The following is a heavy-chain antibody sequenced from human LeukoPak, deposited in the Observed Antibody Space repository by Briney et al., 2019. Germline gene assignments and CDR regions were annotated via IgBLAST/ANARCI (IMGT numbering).Heavy chain of an antibody. Sequence: SETLSLTCTVSGGSISSGGYYWSWIRQHPGKGLEWIGYIYYSGSTYYNPSLKSRVTISVDTSKNQFSLKLSSVAAADTAVYYCARVKGGAFDIWGQGTMVTVSS. CDR2: IYYSGST. CDR1: GGSISSGGYY. J-gene: IGHJ3*02. V-gene: IGHV4-31*03. CDR3: ARVKGGAFDI.